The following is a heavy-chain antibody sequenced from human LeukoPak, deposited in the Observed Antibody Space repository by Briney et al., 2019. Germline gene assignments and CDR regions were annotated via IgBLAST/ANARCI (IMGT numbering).Heavy chain of an antibody. CDR3: ARGSSVDTAMVTDY. CDR2: MNPNSGNT. D-gene: IGHD5-18*01. Sequence: GASVKVSCKSSGYTFTSYDFNWVRQPTAQGLEWMGWMNPNSGNTGYAQKFQGRVTMTRNTSISTAYMELSSLRSEDTAVYYCARGSSVDTAMVTDYWGQGTLVTVSS. J-gene: IGHJ4*02. CDR1: GYTFTSYD. V-gene: IGHV1-8*01.